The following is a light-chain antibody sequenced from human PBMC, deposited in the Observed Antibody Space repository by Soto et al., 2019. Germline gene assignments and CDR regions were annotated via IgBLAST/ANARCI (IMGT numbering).Light chain of an antibody. J-gene: IGKJ2*01. Sequence: DIVMTQSPDSLVVSLGERATINCKSSQSVLYSSNNKNYLAWYQQKPGQPPKLLIYWASTRQSGVPDRFSGGGSGTDFTLTISSLQAEDVAVYYCQQYYGNPRTFGQGTKLEIK. CDR1: QSVLYSSNNKNY. CDR2: WAS. CDR3: QQYYGNPRT. V-gene: IGKV4-1*01.